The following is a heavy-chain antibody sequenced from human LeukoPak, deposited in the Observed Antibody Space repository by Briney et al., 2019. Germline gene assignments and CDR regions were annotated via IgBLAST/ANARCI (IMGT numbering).Heavy chain of an antibody. CDR2: IGGSGSAT. CDR3: ARDLYGYFAMDV. CDR1: GFTFNTYA. Sequence: GGSLRLSCVVSGFTFNTYAMNWVRQAPGKGLEWVSGIGGSGSATFYVDSVKGRFTISRDNSKNTLYLQMNTLRVEDMAMYYCARDLYGYFAMDVWGQGTTVT. V-gene: IGHV3-23*01. J-gene: IGHJ6*02. D-gene: IGHD4-17*01.